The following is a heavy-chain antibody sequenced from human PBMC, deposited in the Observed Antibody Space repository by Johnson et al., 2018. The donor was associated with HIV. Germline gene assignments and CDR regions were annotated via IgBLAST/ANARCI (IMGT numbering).Heavy chain of an antibody. J-gene: IGHJ3*02. CDR2: IYSGGST. D-gene: IGHD3-3*01. Sequence: MQLVESGGGLVQPGGSLRLSCAASGFTVRKGLEWVSVIYSGGSTYSADSVKGRFTISRDNAKNSLYLQMNSLRAEDTAVYYCARDQAIFGVVLASDAFDIWGQGTMVTVSS. CDR1: GFTVR. V-gene: IGHV3-66*01. CDR3: ARDQAIFGVVLASDAFDI.